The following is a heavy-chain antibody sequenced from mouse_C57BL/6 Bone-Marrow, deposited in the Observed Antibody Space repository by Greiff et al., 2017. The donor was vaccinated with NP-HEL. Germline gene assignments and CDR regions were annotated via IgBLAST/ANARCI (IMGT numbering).Heavy chain of an antibody. V-gene: IGHV1-18*01. J-gene: IGHJ1*03. CDR3: ARGYSNLWYFDV. D-gene: IGHD2-5*01. CDR1: GYTFTDYN. Sequence: VQLQQSGPELVKPGASVKIPCKASGYTFTDYNMDWVKQSHGKSLEWIGDINPNNGGTIYNQKFKGKATLTVDKSSSTAYMELRSLTSEDTAVYYCARGYSNLWYFDVWGTGTTVTVSS. CDR2: INPNNGGT.